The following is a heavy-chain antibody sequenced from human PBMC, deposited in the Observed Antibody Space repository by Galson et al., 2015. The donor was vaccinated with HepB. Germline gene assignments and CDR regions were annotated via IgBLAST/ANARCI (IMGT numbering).Heavy chain of an antibody. D-gene: IGHD3-10*01. CDR1: GFTFSSYD. Sequence: SLRLSCAASGFTFSSYDMHWVRQATGKGLEWVSAIGTAGDTYYPGSVKGRFTISRENAKNSLYLQMNSLRAGDTAVYYCARALMVRGEYYYYGIDVWGQGTTVTVSS. CDR3: ARALMVRGEYYYYGIDV. J-gene: IGHJ6*02. V-gene: IGHV3-13*04. CDR2: IGTAGDT.